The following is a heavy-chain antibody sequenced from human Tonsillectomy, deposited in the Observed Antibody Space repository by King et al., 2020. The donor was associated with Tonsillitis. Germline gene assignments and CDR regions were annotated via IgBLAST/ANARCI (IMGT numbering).Heavy chain of an antibody. D-gene: IGHD6-13*01. V-gene: IGHV1-46*01. CDR3: ARGFQSLQPVGHFDY. CDR2: INPSGGST. Sequence: QLVQSGAEVKKPGASVKVSCKASGYTFTTYYIHWVRQAPGQGLEWMGIINPSGGSTTYAQTFQGRVTMTRDTSTSTVYMEVSSLRSEDTAVYYCARGFQSLQPVGHFDYWGQGTLVTVSS. CDR1: GYTFTTYY. J-gene: IGHJ4*02.